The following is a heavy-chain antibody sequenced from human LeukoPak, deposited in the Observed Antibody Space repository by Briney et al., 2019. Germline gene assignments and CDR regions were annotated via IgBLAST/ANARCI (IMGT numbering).Heavy chain of an antibody. Sequence: GGSLRLSCAASGFTFSDYYMSWIRQAPGKGLEWVSYISSSSSYTNYADSVKGRFTISRDNAKNSLYLQINSLRAEDTAVYYCASGPTMVRVSDTINWPAPWGQRTLATVSS. J-gene: IGHJ5*02. CDR3: ASGPTMVRVSDTINWPAP. V-gene: IGHV3-11*06. CDR2: ISSSSSYT. CDR1: GFTFSDYY. D-gene: IGHD3-10*01.